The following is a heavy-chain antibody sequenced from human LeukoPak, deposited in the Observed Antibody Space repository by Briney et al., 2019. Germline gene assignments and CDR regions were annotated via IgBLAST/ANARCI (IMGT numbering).Heavy chain of an antibody. Sequence: SETLSLTCTVSGYSISSGYYWGWIRQPPGKGLEWIGSIYHSGSTYYNPSLKSRVTISVDTSKNQFSLKLSSVTAADTAVYYCARSKRNSSGADYWGQGTLVTVSS. V-gene: IGHV4-38-2*02. CDR1: GYSISSGYY. J-gene: IGHJ4*02. CDR2: IYHSGST. D-gene: IGHD1-14*01. CDR3: ARSKRNSSGADY.